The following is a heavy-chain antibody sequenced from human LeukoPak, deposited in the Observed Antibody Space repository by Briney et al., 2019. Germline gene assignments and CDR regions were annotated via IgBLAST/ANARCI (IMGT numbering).Heavy chain of an antibody. J-gene: IGHJ5*02. V-gene: IGHV4-39*01. D-gene: IGHD2-2*01. CDR3: ARHKGKVRVVPAAMTTPGWFDP. Sequence: SETLSLTCTVSGGSISSSNFYWGWIRQPPGKGLEWIGRIDYSGSTYYNPSLKSRVTISVDTSKHQFSLKLSSVTAADTAVYYCARHKGKVRVVPAAMTTPGWFDPWGQGTLVTVSS. CDR2: IDYSGST. CDR1: GGSISSSNFY.